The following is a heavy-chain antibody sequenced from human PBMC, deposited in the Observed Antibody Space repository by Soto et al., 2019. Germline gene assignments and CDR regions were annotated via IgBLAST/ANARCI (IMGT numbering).Heavy chain of an antibody. CDR3: AKDSEESYYDSSGRNYYYGMDV. J-gene: IGHJ6*02. Sequence: GGFLRLSCAASGFTFSSYGRSWVRQAPGKGLEWVSAISGSGGSTYYADSVKGRFTISRDNSKNTLYQQMNSLRAEDTAVYYCAKDSEESYYDSSGRNYYYGMDVWGQGTTVTVSS. D-gene: IGHD3-22*01. V-gene: IGHV3-23*01. CDR2: ISGSGGST. CDR1: GFTFSSYG.